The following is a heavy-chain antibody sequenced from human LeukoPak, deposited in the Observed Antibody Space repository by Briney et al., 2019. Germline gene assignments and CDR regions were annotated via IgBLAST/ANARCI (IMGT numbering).Heavy chain of an antibody. Sequence: GGSLRLSCAASGFTFSSYEVNWVRQAPGKGLEWVSHISGSGGSTYYAGSVKGRFTISRDNSKNTLYVQMNSLRSEDTAVYYCARDYDIQLRYYFYYYMDVWGKGTTVTISS. CDR3: ARDYDIQLRYYFYYYMDV. J-gene: IGHJ6*03. CDR2: ISGSGGST. V-gene: IGHV3-23*01. D-gene: IGHD3-9*01. CDR1: GFTFSSYE.